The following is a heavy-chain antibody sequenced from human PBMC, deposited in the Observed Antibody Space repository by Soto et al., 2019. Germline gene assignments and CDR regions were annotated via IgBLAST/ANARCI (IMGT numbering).Heavy chain of an antibody. J-gene: IGHJ4*02. V-gene: IGHV1-2*02. CDR2: INPNSGGT. CDR3: ARDGAVGANRYDY. Sequence: SSVKVSCKASGYTFTGYYMHWVRQAPGQGLEWMGWINPNSGGTNYAQKFQGRVTMTRDTSISTAYMELSRLRSDDTAVYYCARDGAVGANRYDYWGQGTLVTVS. D-gene: IGHD1-26*01. CDR1: GYTFTGYY.